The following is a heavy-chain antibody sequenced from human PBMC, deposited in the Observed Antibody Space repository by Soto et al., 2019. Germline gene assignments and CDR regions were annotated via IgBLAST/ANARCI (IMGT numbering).Heavy chain of an antibody. CDR2: INHSGST. D-gene: IGHD1-26*01. J-gene: IGHJ4*02. Sequence: QVQLQQWGAGLLKPSETLSLTCAVYGGSFSGYYWSWIRQPPGKVLEWIGEINHSGSTNYNPSLKSRVTISVDTSKNQFSLKLSSVTAADTAVYYCARGPQVGATTRNLDYWGQGTLVTVSS. V-gene: IGHV4-34*01. CDR3: ARGPQVGATTRNLDY. CDR1: GGSFSGYY.